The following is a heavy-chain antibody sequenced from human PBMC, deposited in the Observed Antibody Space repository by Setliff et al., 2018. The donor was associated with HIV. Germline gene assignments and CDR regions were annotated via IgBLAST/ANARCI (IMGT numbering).Heavy chain of an antibody. J-gene: IGHJ4*02. CDR1: GFPFSSFW. D-gene: IGHD1-26*01. V-gene: IGHV3-72*01. CDR2: TKNRANSYTT. CDR3: ARYNGGNYDY. Sequence: GGSLRLSCEASGFPFSSFWMSWVRQAPGKGLEWVGRTKNRANSYTTEYAASVKGRFTISRDESQTSLYLHMNSLKTEDTAVYYCARYNGGNYDYWGQGTPVTVSS.